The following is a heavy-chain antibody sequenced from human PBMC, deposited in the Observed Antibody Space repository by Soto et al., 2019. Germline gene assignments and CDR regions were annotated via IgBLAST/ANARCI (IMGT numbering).Heavy chain of an antibody. CDR3: AREVSGRGGSSWYYYRLDV. D-gene: IGHD6-13*01. J-gene: IGHJ6*02. Sequence: DVQLVESGAGLVQSGGSLSLSCAASGFTFSSYWMHWVRHAPGKGLVWVSRINSDGITTYADFAKGRFTISRDNAKNTLYLQMSSLSAEDTAVYYCAREVSGRGGSSWYYYRLDVWGQGTTVTVSS. CDR2: INSDGIT. CDR1: GFTFSSYW. V-gene: IGHV3-74*01.